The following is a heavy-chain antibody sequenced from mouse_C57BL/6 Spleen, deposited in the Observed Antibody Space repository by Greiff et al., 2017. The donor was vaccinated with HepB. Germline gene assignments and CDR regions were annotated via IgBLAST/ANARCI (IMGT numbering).Heavy chain of an antibody. V-gene: IGHV1-81*01. J-gene: IGHJ1*03. CDR1: GYTFTSYG. D-gene: IGHD1-1*01. CDR2: IYPRSGNT. Sequence: VQLQESGAELARPGASVKLSCKASGYTFTSYGISWVKQRTGQGLEWIGEIYPRSGNTYYNEKFKGKATLTADKSSSTAYMELRSLTSEDSAVYFCANLITTVVTYWYFEVWGTGTTVTVSS. CDR3: ANLITTVVTYWYFEV.